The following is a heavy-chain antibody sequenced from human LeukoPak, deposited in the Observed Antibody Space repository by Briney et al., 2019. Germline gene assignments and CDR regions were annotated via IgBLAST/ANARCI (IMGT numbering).Heavy chain of an antibody. CDR2: IYPGDSAA. V-gene: IGHV5-51*01. CDR1: EYSFTSYW. J-gene: IGHJ4*02. D-gene: IGHD1-26*01. CDR3: ARRRDLYSGSYYPFDY. Sequence: GESLKISSMASEYSFTSYWCGWVRQMPGKGLKWMGIIYPGDSAASYRPSFRGQVTISAYKSISTAYLQWSSLTASDTAMYYCARRRDLYSGSYYPFDYWGQGTLVTVSS.